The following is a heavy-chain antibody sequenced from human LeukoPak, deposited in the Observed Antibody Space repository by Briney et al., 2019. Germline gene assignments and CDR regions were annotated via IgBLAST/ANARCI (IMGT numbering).Heavy chain of an antibody. J-gene: IGHJ4*02. V-gene: IGHV3-33*01. CDR2: IWYDGSNK. Sequence: PGGSLRLSCAASGFTFSSYGMHWVRQAPGKGLEWVAVIWYDGSNKYYADSVKGRFTISRDNAKNSLYLQMNSLRAEDTAVYYCARDGGDAKYYYDSSGYLSWGQGTLVTVSS. CDR1: GFTFSSYG. CDR3: ARDGGDAKYYYDSSGYLS. D-gene: IGHD3-22*01.